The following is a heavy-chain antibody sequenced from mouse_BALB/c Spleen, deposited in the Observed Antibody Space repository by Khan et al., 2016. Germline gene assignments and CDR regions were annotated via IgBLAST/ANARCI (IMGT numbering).Heavy chain of an antibody. CDR3: ARDQLGRFAY. CDR2: IRNKANGYTT. CDR1: GFTFTDYY. D-gene: IGHD4-1*02. Sequence: EVELVESGGGLVQPGGSLRLSCATSGFTFTDYYMSWVRQPPGKALEWLGFIRNKANGYTTEYSASVKGRFTISRDNSQSILYLQMNTLRAEDSATYYCARDQLGRFAYWGQGTLVTVSA. J-gene: IGHJ3*01. V-gene: IGHV7-3*02.